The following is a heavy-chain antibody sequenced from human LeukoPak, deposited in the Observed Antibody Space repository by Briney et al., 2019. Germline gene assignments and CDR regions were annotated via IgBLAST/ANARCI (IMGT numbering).Heavy chain of an antibody. CDR1: GGSISSYY. Sequence: PSETLSLTCTVSGGSISSYYWSWIRQPPGKGLEWIGYIYYSGSTNYNSSLKSRVTISVDPSKNQFSLKLSSVTAADTAVYYCARVGFRFLGAMVRGKRYYYYMDVWGKGTTVTVSS. CDR3: ARVGFRFLGAMVRGKRYYYYMDV. D-gene: IGHD3-10*01. CDR2: IYYSGST. J-gene: IGHJ6*03. V-gene: IGHV4-59*01.